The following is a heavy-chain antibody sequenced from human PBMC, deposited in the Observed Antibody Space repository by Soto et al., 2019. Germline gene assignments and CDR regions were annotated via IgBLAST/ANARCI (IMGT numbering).Heavy chain of an antibody. J-gene: IGHJ5*02. Sequence: GGSLRLSCAASGFTFSSYAMHWVRQAPGKGLEYVSAISSNGGSTYYADSVKGRFTISRDNSKNTLYLQMGSLRAEDMAVYYCARAGVAGFSLGDWFDPWGQGTLVTVSS. V-gene: IGHV3-64*02. CDR1: GFTFSSYA. D-gene: IGHD6-19*01. CDR3: ARAGVAGFSLGDWFDP. CDR2: ISSNGGST.